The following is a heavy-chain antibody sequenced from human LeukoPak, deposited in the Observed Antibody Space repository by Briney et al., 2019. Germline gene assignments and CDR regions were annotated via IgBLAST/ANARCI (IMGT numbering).Heavy chain of an antibody. CDR2: IYYSGSA. CDR1: GFTFSSYW. J-gene: IGHJ4*02. Sequence: PGGSLRLSCAASGFTFSSYWMSWIRQPPGKGLEWIGYIYYSGSANYNPSLKSRVTISVDTSKNQFSLKLSSVTAADTAVYYCARGKGYSSGRGAFDIWGQGTLVTVSS. D-gene: IGHD6-19*01. CDR3: ARGKGYSSGRGAFDI. V-gene: IGHV4-59*01.